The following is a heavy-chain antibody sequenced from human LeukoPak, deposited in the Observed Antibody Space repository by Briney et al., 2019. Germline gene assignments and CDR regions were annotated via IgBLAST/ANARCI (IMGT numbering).Heavy chain of an antibody. Sequence: ASVTVSCKAFRYTNTGYYIHWVRQAPGQGLDGMGRINPNNGGTNAAQEVQGRVTMTRDTYIGTAYMELNRLTYDDTAVYYCGRDRHWNQGNFAYWGQGTLVTVSS. V-gene: IGHV1-2*06. D-gene: IGHD1-1*01. CDR2: INPNNGGT. CDR1: RYTNTGYY. CDR3: GRDRHWNQGNFAY. J-gene: IGHJ4*02.